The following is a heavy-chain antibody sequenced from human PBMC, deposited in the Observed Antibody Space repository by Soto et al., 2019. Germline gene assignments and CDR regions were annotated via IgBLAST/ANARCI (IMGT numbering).Heavy chain of an antibody. Sequence: QVHLVQSGVEVKTPGASVKVSCQASGYTFFTYDISWVRQAPGQGLEWMGWISTYSGDTKYAQKFQVRVTMNPDTSTTTAYLELRSLISDATAVYYCARHHVPTTSANWFDTWGQGTLVTVSS. V-gene: IGHV1-18*01. CDR3: ARHHVPTTSANWFDT. J-gene: IGHJ5*02. CDR1: GYTFFTYD. D-gene: IGHD5-12*01. CDR2: ISTYSGDT.